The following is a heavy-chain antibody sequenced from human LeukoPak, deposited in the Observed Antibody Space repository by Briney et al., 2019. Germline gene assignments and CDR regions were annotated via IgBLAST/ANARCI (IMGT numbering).Heavy chain of an antibody. V-gene: IGHV4-34*01. CDR1: GFTFSSSW. J-gene: IGHJ4*02. D-gene: IGHD3-22*01. CDR3: ARAWPGYYYDSSGYYSAADYFDY. CDR2: INHSGST. Sequence: GSLRLSCAASGFTFSSSWMHWVRQPPGKGLEGIGEINHSGSTNYNPSLKSRVTISVDTSKNQSSLKLSSVTAADTAVYYCARAWPGYYYDSSGYYSAADYFDYWGQGTLVTVSS.